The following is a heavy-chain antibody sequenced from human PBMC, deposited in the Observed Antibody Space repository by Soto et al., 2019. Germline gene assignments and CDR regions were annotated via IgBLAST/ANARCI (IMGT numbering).Heavy chain of an antibody. V-gene: IGHV4-39*01. CDR1: GCSVSSGNYF. CDR3: PMRLIDNWNQGLVLDF. J-gene: IGHJ3*01. Sequence: QLQESGPGLVKPAETLSLKCAVSGCSVSSGNYFWGWLRQPPGKGLEWIGNIYYNGDTYYSPSRRCRQTLSVVMAQKQFALRLTSGTAANTAFYYCPMRLIDNWNQGLVLDFWGQGTLVTVAS. CDR2: IYYNGDT. D-gene: IGHD1-20*01.